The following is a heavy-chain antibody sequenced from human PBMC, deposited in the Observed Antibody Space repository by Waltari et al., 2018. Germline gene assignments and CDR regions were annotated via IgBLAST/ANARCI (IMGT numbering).Heavy chain of an antibody. Sequence: QVQLQQWGAGLLKPSETLSLTCAVYGGSFSGYYWSWIRQPPGKGLEWIGEINHIGSTNYNPSLKSRVTISVDTSKNQFSLKLSSVTAADTAVYYCARGPKPGYCSGGSCYSYYYYGMDVWGQGTTVTVSS. CDR2: INHIGST. J-gene: IGHJ6*02. CDR3: ARGPKPGYCSGGSCYSYYYYGMDV. D-gene: IGHD2-15*01. V-gene: IGHV4-34*01. CDR1: GGSFSGYY.